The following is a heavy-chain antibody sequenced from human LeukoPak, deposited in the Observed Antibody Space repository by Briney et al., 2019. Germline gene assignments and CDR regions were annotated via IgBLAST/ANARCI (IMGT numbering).Heavy chain of an antibody. Sequence: SETLSLTCAVSGGSISSGGYSWSWIRQPPGKGLEWIGYIYHSGSTYCNPSLKSRVTISVDRSKNQFSLKLSSVTAADTAVYYCARVGGLVAYGVVDYWGQGTLVTVSS. J-gene: IGHJ4*02. CDR2: IYHSGST. V-gene: IGHV4-30-2*01. CDR1: GGSISSGGYS. D-gene: IGHD4-17*01. CDR3: ARVGGLVAYGVVDY.